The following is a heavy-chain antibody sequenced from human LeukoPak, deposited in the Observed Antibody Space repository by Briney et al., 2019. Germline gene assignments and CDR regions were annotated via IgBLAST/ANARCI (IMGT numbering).Heavy chain of an antibody. Sequence: GGSLRLSCAASGFTFSSYGMHWVRQAPGKGLEWVAVIWYDGSNKYYADSVKGRFTIFRDNSKNTLYLQMNSLRAEDTAVYYCARSMVAATLDYWGQGTLVTVSS. D-gene: IGHD2-15*01. V-gene: IGHV3-33*01. CDR2: IWYDGSNK. CDR1: GFTFSSYG. CDR3: ARSMVAATLDY. J-gene: IGHJ4*02.